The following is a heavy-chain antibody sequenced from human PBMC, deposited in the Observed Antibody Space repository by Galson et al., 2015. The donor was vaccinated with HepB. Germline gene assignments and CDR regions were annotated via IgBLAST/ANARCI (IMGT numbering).Heavy chain of an antibody. CDR3: ARNFDSTGYQLNNFDP. Sequence: CAISGDSVSSNRAAWNWIRRSPSRGLEWLGRTYYRSRWYNDYAVSVKSRMTINPDTSKNQFSLQLNSVSPEDTAVYYCARNFDSTGYQLNNFDPWGQGTLVTVSS. D-gene: IGHD3-22*01. J-gene: IGHJ5*02. CDR2: TYYRSRWYN. CDR1: GDSVSSNRAA. V-gene: IGHV6-1*01.